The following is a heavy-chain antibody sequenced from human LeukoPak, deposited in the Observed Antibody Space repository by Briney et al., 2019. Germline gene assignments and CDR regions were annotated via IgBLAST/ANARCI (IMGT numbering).Heavy chain of an antibody. CDR1: GGTFSSYA. V-gene: IGHV1-69*13. D-gene: IGHD3-3*01. Sequence: ASVKVSCKASGGTFSSYAISWVRQAPGQGLEWMGGIIPIFGTANYAQKFQGRVTITADESTSTAYMELSSLRSEDTAVYYCARGDFWSGFIGFAAFDIWGQGTMVTVSS. CDR3: ARGDFWSGFIGFAAFDI. CDR2: IIPIFGTA. J-gene: IGHJ3*02.